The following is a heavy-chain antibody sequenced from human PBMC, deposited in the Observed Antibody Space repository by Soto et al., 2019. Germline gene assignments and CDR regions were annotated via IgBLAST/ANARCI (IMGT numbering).Heavy chain of an antibody. CDR1: GGSFSGYY. D-gene: IGHD3-10*01. V-gene: IGHV4-34*01. Sequence: PSETLSLTCAVYGGSFSGYYWSWIRQPPGKGLEWIGEINHSGSTNYNPSLQGRVTVSVDTSKSQFSLRLVSVTAADTAVYFCARHGSGTYYPIDYWGQGTLVTVSS. J-gene: IGHJ4*02. CDR2: INHSGST. CDR3: ARHGSGTYYPIDY.